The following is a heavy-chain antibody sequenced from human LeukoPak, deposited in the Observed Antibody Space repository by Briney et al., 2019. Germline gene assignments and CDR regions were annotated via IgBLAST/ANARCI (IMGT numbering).Heavy chain of an antibody. CDR2: INPNSGGT. Sequence: GASVKVSCKASGYTFTGYYMHWVRQAPGQGLERMGWINPNSGGTNYAQKFQGRVTMTRDTSISTAYMELSRLRSDDTAVYYCARAKGSIAAAATGYWGQGTLVTVSS. J-gene: IGHJ4*02. V-gene: IGHV1-2*02. D-gene: IGHD6-13*01. CDR3: ARAKGSIAAAATGY. CDR1: GYTFTGYY.